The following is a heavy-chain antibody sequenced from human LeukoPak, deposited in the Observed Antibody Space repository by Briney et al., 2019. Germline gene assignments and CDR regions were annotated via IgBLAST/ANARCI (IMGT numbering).Heavy chain of an antibody. D-gene: IGHD2-21*01. CDR1: GGTFSSYA. Sequence: SVKVSCKASGGTFSSYAISWVRQAPGQGLEWMGGIIPIFGTANYAQKFQGRATITADESTSTVYMEVSSLRSEDTAVYYCARDSEVRRNLWHYWGQGTLVTVSS. CDR3: ARDSEVRRNLWHY. V-gene: IGHV1-69*01. J-gene: IGHJ4*02. CDR2: IIPIFGTA.